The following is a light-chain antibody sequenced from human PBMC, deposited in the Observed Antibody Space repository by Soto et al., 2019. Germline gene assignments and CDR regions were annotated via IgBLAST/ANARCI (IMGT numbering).Light chain of an antibody. J-gene: IGKJ1*01. CDR2: KAS. CDR3: QQYNSYRRT. CDR1: QSISSW. Sequence: DIQMTQSPSTLSASVGDRVTITCRASQSISSWLAWYQQKPGKAPKLLIYKASSLDSGVPSRFGGSGSGTECSLTISSRQPDDFATYYCQQYNSYRRTFGQGTKVESK. V-gene: IGKV1-5*03.